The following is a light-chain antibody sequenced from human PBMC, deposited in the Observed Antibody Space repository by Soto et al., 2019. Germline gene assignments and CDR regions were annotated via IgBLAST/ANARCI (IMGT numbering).Light chain of an antibody. Sequence: EIVLTQSPGTLSLSPGDRATLSCRASQSVTKSYVAWYQQRPGQAPRLLIYAAATRATGIPDRFSGSGSGTDFTLTISRLEPEDFAVYYCQQYGSSGTFGQGTKV. CDR3: QQYGSSGT. CDR2: AAA. J-gene: IGKJ1*01. V-gene: IGKV3-20*01. CDR1: QSVTKSY.